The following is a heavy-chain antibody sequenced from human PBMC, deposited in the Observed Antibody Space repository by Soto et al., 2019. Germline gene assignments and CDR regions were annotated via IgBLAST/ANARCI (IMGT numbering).Heavy chain of an antibody. Sequence: PSETLSFTCTVSGGSISSYYWSWIRQPPGKGLEWIGYIYYSGSTNYNPSLKSRVTMSVDTSKNQFSLNLRSVTAADTAVYYCAREDGYNYRFDYWGQGTLVTVSS. D-gene: IGHD1-1*01. CDR1: GGSISSYY. CDR3: AREDGYNYRFDY. J-gene: IGHJ4*02. CDR2: IYYSGST. V-gene: IGHV4-59*01.